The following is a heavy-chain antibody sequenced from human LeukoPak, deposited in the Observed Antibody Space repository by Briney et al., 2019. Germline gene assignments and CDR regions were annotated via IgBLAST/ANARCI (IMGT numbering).Heavy chain of an antibody. V-gene: IGHV4-39*01. CDR2: IYYSGST. CDR3: ARGAGVAVAVPDY. J-gene: IGHJ4*02. D-gene: IGHD6-19*01. CDR1: GGSISSSSYY. Sequence: SETLSLTCTVSGGSISSSSYYWGWIRQPPGKGLEWIGSIYYSGSTYYNPSLKSRVTISVDTSKNQFSLKLSSVTAADTAVYYCARGAGVAVAVPDYWGQGTLVTVSS.